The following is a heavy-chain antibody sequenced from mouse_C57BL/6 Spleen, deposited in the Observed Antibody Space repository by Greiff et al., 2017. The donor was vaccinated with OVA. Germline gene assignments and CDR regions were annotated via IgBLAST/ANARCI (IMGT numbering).Heavy chain of an antibody. CDR3: ARSGSSPWWYFDV. CDR1: GYTFTSYW. D-gene: IGHD1-1*01. Sequence: QVQLKQSGAELAKPGASVKLSCKASGYTFTSYWMHWVKQRPGQGLEWIGYINPSSGYTKYNQKFKDKATLTADKSSSTAYMQLSSLTYEDSAVYYCARSGSSPWWYFDVWGTGTTVTVSS. CDR2: INPSSGYT. J-gene: IGHJ1*03. V-gene: IGHV1-7*01.